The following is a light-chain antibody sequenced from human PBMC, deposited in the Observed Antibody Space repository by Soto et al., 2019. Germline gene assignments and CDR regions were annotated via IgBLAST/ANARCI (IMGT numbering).Light chain of an antibody. CDR2: RAS. CDR1: QSVTSN. V-gene: IGKV3-15*01. J-gene: IGKJ5*01. CDR3: QQYNNWPPIT. Sequence: VMAQSPATLSVSPGERVTLHCRASQSVTSNLAWYQHKPGQSPRLLIYRASARATGVPDRFSGSGSGTEFTLTISSLQSEDFAVYYCQQYNNWPPITFGQGTLLEVK.